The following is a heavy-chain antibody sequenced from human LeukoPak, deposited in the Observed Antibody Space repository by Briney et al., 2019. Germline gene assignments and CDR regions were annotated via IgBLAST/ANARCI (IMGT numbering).Heavy chain of an antibody. V-gene: IGHV3-7*01. D-gene: IGHD6-13*01. CDR3: ARGMYSGSWSTVDY. Sequence: GGSLRLSCAASGFTFSDYWMNWVRQPPGKGLEWVANIEQDGTDKYYVDSVKGRFTISRDNAKNSLYLQMNSLRAEDAAVYSCARGMYSGSWSTVDYWGQGTLVTVSS. J-gene: IGHJ4*02. CDR1: GFTFSDYW. CDR2: IEQDGTDK.